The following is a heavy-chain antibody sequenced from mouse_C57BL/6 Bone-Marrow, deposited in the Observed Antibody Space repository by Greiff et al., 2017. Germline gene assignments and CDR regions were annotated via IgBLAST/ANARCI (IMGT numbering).Heavy chain of an antibody. CDR3: ARPYGSSEAWFAY. Sequence: VQLQQPGAELVRPGSSVKLSCKASGYTFTSYWMHWVKQRPIQGLEWIGNIDPSDSETHYNQKYKDQATLTVDKSSSTSYMQLSSLTSEDAAVYYCARPYGSSEAWFAYWGQGTLVTVSA. J-gene: IGHJ3*01. D-gene: IGHD1-1*01. V-gene: IGHV1-52*01. CDR1: GYTFTSYW. CDR2: IDPSDSET.